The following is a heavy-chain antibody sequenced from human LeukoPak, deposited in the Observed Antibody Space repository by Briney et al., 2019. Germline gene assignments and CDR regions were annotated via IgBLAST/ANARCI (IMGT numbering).Heavy chain of an antibody. CDR1: GFTFSSYG. D-gene: IGHD5-12*01. J-gene: IGHJ2*01. Sequence: GGSLRLSCAASGFTFSSYGMHWVRQAPGKGLEWVAVISYDGSNKYYADSVKGRFTISRDNSKNTLYLQMNSLRAGDTAVYYCARALLGGYAWYFDLWGRGTLVTVSS. CDR2: ISYDGSNK. CDR3: ARALLGGYAWYFDL. V-gene: IGHV3-30*03.